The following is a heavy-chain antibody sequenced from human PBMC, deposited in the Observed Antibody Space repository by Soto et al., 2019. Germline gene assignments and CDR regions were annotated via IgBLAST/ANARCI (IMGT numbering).Heavy chain of an antibody. CDR1: GFTFSTSV. Sequence: QMHLVVSGGGVVQPGRSLRLSCAGSGFTFSTSVMHWVRQAPGKGVEWLAVIWHDGSDISYGDSVMGRFTISRDNSKKTLNMEMKKEREDDSAVYIRASDGPVTASSYYRDCWGHGTLVTVSS. J-gene: IGHJ4*01. V-gene: IGHV3-33*01. CDR3: ASDGPVTASSYYRDC. D-gene: IGHD2-21*02. CDR2: IWHDGSDI.